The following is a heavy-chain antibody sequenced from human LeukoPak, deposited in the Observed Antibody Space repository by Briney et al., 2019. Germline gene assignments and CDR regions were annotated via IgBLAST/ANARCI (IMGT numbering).Heavy chain of an antibody. CDR2: MNPNSGYT. CDR3: ARGRPGDS. Sequence: GASVKVSCKASGYSFTTYDINWVRQATGQGLEWMGWMNPNSGYTGYAEKFQGRITITRNTSISTAYMELSSLRSEDTAVYYCARGRPGDSWGRGTLVTVSS. J-gene: IGHJ4*02. V-gene: IGHV1-8*03. CDR1: GYSFTTYD. D-gene: IGHD7-27*01.